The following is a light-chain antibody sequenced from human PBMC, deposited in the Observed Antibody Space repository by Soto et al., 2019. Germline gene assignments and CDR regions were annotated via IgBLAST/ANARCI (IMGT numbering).Light chain of an antibody. CDR2: EVS. CDR1: QTLSNSY. CDR3: QQYGSSLYT. J-gene: IGKJ2*01. Sequence: EIVLTQFPGTLSLSPGERATLSCRTSQTLSNSYLAWYQQRPGQAPRLLIYEVSSRATGIPDRFSGSGSGTDFTLTISRLEPEDFAVYYCQQYGSSLYTFGQGTQLEI. V-gene: IGKV3-20*01.